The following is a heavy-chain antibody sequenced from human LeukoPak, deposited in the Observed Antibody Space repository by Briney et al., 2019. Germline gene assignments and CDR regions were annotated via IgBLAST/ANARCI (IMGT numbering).Heavy chain of an antibody. D-gene: IGHD1-26*01. CDR3: ARQVAIVEPTDPNWFDS. CDR2: IFYSGST. V-gene: IGHV4-39*07. J-gene: IGHJ5*01. CDR1: GDSIGSSSYY. Sequence: SETLSLTCNVSGDSIGSSSYYWGWIRQTPEKGLEWIGSIFYSGSTYYTPSLKSRVTMSLDTSKNQFSLRLTSATAADAAVYYCARQVAIVEPTDPNWFDSWGQGTLVTVSS.